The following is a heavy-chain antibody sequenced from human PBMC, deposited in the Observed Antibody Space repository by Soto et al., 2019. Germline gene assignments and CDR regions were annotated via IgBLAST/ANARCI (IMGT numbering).Heavy chain of an antibody. Sequence: EVQLVESGGGLVQPGGSLRLSCAASGFTFSSYWMSWVRQAPGKGLEWVANIKQDGSEKYYVDSVKGRFTISRDNAKNSLYLQMNSLRAEDTAVYYCARVKNDFWSGYFVPTFDYWGQGTLVTVSS. D-gene: IGHD3-3*01. V-gene: IGHV3-7*01. CDR3: ARVKNDFWSGYFVPTFDY. J-gene: IGHJ4*02. CDR1: GFTFSSYW. CDR2: IKQDGSEK.